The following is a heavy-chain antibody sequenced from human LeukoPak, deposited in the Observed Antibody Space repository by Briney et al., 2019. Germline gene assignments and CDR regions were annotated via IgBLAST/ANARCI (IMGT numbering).Heavy chain of an antibody. CDR1: GGSISSYY. CDR3: ARARGWHPSFDY. V-gene: IGHV4-59*01. D-gene: IGHD6-19*01. CDR2: IYYSGST. Sequence: SETLSLTCTVSGGSISSYYWSWLRQPPGKGLEWIGYIYYSGSTNYNPSPKSRVTISVDTSKNQFSLKLSSVTAADTAVYYCARARGWHPSFDYWGQGTLVTVSS. J-gene: IGHJ4*02.